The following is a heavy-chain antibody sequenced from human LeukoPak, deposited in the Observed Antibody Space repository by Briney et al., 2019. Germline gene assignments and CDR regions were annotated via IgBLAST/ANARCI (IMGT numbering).Heavy chain of an antibody. D-gene: IGHD3-22*01. CDR1: GFTFSSYS. CDR3: ARALVSGLTYYYDSSGYAFGY. J-gene: IGHJ4*02. V-gene: IGHV3-21*01. Sequence: GGSLRLSCAAPGFTFSSYSMNWVRQAPRKGLEWVSSISSSSSYIYYADSVKGRFTISRDNAKNSLYLQMNSLRAEDTAVYYCARALVSGLTYYYDSSGYAFGYWGQGTLVTVSS. CDR2: ISSSSSYI.